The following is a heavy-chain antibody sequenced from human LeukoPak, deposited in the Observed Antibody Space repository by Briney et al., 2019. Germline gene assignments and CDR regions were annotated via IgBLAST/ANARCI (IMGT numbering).Heavy chain of an antibody. D-gene: IGHD6-19*01. J-gene: IGHJ4*02. CDR3: ARTREEWQVLDY. V-gene: IGHV3-30*03. CDR2: ISHEGSYQ. Sequence: PGGSLRLSCAASGLSFGSYGMHWVRQAPGKGLEWVAVISHEGSYQNYADSVKGRFTISRDNSKNMVFLQMSSLRAEDTAVYYCARTREEWQVLDYWGQGTLVTVSS. CDR1: GLSFGSYG.